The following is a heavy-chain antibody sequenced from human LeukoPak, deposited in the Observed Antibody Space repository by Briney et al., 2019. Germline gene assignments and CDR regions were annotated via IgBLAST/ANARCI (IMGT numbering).Heavy chain of an antibody. V-gene: IGHV4-59*01. J-gene: IGHJ4*02. Sequence: SETLSLTRTVSGGSISSYYWSWIRQPPGKGLEWLGYIYYSGSTNYNPSLKSRVTISIDTSKNQFSLKLSSVTAADTAVYYRASSDYDFWSGYYTGLRFDYWGQGTLVTVSS. CDR3: ASSDYDFWSGYYTGLRFDY. CDR2: IYYSGST. CDR1: GGSISSYY. D-gene: IGHD3-3*01.